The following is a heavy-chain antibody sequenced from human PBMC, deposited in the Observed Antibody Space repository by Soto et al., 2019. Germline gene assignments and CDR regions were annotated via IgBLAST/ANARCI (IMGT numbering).Heavy chain of an antibody. CDR1: GFIFSNYA. V-gene: IGHV3-23*01. CDR2: VSSGGST. J-gene: IGHJ4*02. CDR3: AKRRGAGGHFDY. D-gene: IGHD2-15*01. Sequence: GGSLRLSCAASGFIFSNYAMSWVRQAPGKGLEWVSVVSSGGSTYYADSVTGRFTVSRDNSKNTLSLQMNSLRAEDTAVYYCAKRRGAGGHFDYWGQGALVTVSS.